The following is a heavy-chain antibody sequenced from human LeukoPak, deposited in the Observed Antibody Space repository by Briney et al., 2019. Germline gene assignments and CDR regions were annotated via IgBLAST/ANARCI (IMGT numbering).Heavy chain of an antibody. D-gene: IGHD6-6*01. CDR2: IIPIFGTA. Sequence: SVKVSCTASGGTFSSYAISWVRQAPGQGLEWMGGIIPIFGTANYAQKFQGRVTITADESTSTAYMELSSLRSEDTAVYYCARDHSIAARPGVGWFDPWGQGTLVTVSS. CDR1: GGTFSSYA. V-gene: IGHV1-69*13. CDR3: ARDHSIAARPGVGWFDP. J-gene: IGHJ5*02.